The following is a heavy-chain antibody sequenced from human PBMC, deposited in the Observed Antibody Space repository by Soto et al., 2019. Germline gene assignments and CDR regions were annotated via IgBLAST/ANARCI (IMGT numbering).Heavy chain of an antibody. CDR2: IGGRGTSS. Sequence: GGSLRLSCAASGFTFSNYAMSWVRQSPGKGLEWVSGIGGRGTSSYYADSVKGRFAISRDNSYNTLFLQLHSLRAEDTAVYYCAKSRYADSSGDYYDFWGQGTRVTVSS. D-gene: IGHD3-22*01. J-gene: IGHJ4*02. V-gene: IGHV3-23*01. CDR1: GFTFSNYA. CDR3: AKSRYADSSGDYYDF.